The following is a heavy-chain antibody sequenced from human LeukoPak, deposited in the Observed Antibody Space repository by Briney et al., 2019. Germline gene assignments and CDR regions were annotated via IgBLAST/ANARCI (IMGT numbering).Heavy chain of an antibody. CDR3: ATPGIAAAGTTYFDY. D-gene: IGHD6-13*01. J-gene: IGHJ4*02. CDR2: FDPEDGET. CDR1: GYTLTELS. Sequence: EASVKVSCKVSGYTLTELSMHWVRQAPGKGLEWMGGFDPEDGETIYAQKFQGRVTMTKDTSTDTAYMELSSLRSEDTAVYYCATPGIAAAGTTYFDYWGQGTLVTVSS. V-gene: IGHV1-24*01.